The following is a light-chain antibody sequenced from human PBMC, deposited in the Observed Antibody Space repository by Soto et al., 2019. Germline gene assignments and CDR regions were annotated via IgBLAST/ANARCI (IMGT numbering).Light chain of an antibody. CDR1: QSLVHSDGNTY. CDR2: KVS. Sequence: DAVMTQSPLSLPVTLGQPASISCRSSQSLVHSDGNTYLNWFHQRPGQSPRRLIYKVSNRDSGVPDRFSGSGTDSDFTLKISRVEAEDVGVYYCVQGTHWPPYTFGKGTKLEIK. V-gene: IGKV2-30*02. CDR3: VQGTHWPPYT. J-gene: IGKJ2*01.